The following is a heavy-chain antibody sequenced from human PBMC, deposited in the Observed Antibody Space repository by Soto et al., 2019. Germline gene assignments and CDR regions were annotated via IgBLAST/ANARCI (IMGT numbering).Heavy chain of an antibody. CDR1: RYSFTDYW. Sequence: EVQLVQSGAEVKKPGESLKISCKAFRYSFTDYWIGWVRQMPGKGLEWMGFIYPGDSDTRYSPSFQGQVTISADKSISTAYLQWSSLKASDSAIYFCASHTNSWYCFDHWGQGTVVTVSS. CDR2: IYPGDSDT. J-gene: IGHJ4*02. D-gene: IGHD6-13*01. CDR3: ASHTNSWYCFDH. V-gene: IGHV5-51*01.